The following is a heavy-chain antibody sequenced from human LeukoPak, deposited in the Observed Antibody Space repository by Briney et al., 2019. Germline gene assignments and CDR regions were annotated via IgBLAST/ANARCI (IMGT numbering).Heavy chain of an antibody. CDR3: AREWGVRGPIDY. V-gene: IGHV4-59*01. J-gene: IGHJ4*02. Sequence: SETLSLTCTLSGGSISSYYWNWLRQPPGKGLEWIGYTYYSGNTNYNPSLKSRVTISVDTSKKQFSLKLTSVTAADTAVYYCAREWGVRGPIDYWGQGTLVTVSS. D-gene: IGHD2-8*01. CDR2: TYYSGNT. CDR1: GGSISSYY.